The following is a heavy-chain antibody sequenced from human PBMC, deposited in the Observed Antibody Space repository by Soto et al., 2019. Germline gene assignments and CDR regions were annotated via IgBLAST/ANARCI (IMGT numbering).Heavy chain of an antibody. Sequence: QVQLQESGPGLVKPSETLSLTCTVSGGSVSGYFWTWIRQPPGKGLEWIGYISYSWSTNYNSSLKSRVTMSIDTSKTQFSLRLTSVSAADTAVYYCARDGAATGSVYLDYWGQGTLVTVSS. CDR2: ISYSWST. CDR1: GGSVSGYF. CDR3: ARDGAATGSVYLDY. D-gene: IGHD6-13*01. J-gene: IGHJ4*02. V-gene: IGHV4-59*02.